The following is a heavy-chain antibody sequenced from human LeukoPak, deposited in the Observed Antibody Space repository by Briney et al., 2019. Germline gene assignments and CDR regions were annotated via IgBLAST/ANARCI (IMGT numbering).Heavy chain of an antibody. D-gene: IGHD3-22*01. J-gene: IGHJ3*02. CDR2: INPNSGGT. CDR1: GYTFTGYY. CDR3: AREGYYDSSGSGGDAFDI. V-gene: IGHV1-2*02. Sequence: ASVKVSCKASGYTFTGYYMHWVRQAPGQGLEWMGWINPNSGGTNYAQKFQGRVTMTRDTSISTAYMELSRLRSDDTAVYYCAREGYYDSSGSGGDAFDIWGQGTMVTVSS.